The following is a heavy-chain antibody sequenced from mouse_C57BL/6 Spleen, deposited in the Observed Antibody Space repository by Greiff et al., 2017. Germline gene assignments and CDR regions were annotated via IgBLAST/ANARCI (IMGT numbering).Heavy chain of an antibody. D-gene: IGHD1-1*01. CDR2: INPNNGGT. CDR3: ARRIYYYGSSHYYYAMDY. Sequence: EVQLQQSGPELVKPGASVKISCKASGYTFTDYYMNWVKQSHGKSLEWIGDINPNNGGTSYNQKFKGKATLTVDKSSSTAYMELRSLTSEDSAVYYCARRIYYYGSSHYYYAMDYWGQGTSVTVSS. V-gene: IGHV1-26*01. J-gene: IGHJ4*01. CDR1: GYTFTDYY.